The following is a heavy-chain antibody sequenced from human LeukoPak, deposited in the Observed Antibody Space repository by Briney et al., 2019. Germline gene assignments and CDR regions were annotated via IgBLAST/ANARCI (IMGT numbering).Heavy chain of an antibody. V-gene: IGHV1-18*04. CDR1: GYTFKNYG. Sequence: SVKVSCKASGYTFKNYGISWVRQAPGQGLEWMGWISTYNGDTKHAQKVQGRLTLTADASTSTAYMELRGLRSDDTAVSYCARDPSNTSGWYSWFDFWGQGTLVTVSS. CDR3: ARDPSNTSGWYSWFDF. CDR2: ISTYNGDT. J-gene: IGHJ5*01. D-gene: IGHD6-19*01.